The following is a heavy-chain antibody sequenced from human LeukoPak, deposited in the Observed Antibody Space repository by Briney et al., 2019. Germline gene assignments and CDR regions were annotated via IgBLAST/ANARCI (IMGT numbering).Heavy chain of an antibody. CDR1: GFTFSSYG. D-gene: IGHD2-2*01. CDR2: IRYDGSNK. V-gene: IGHV3-30*02. J-gene: IGHJ4*02. CDR3: AKEGCSSTSCYTDDY. Sequence: PGGSPRPACAASGFTFSSYGMHCVRQAPGNGLGWVAFIRYDGSNKYYADSVKGRFTISRDNSKNTLYLQMNSLRAEDTAVYYCAKEGCSSTSCYTDDYWGQGTLVTVSS.